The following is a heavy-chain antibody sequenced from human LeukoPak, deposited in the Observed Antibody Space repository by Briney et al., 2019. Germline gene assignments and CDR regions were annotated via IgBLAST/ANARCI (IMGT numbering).Heavy chain of an antibody. V-gene: IGHV3-9*01. CDR3: AKDSSSGGHYVDY. CDR2: ISWNSGSI. CDR1: GFTFDDYA. D-gene: IGHD6-6*01. J-gene: IGHJ4*02. Sequence: GGSLRLSCAASGFTFDDYAMHWVRQAPGKGLEWVSGISWNSGSIAYADSVRGRFTISRDNVKNSLFLELNSLRPEDTALYYCAKDSSSGGHYVDYWGQGTLLTVSS.